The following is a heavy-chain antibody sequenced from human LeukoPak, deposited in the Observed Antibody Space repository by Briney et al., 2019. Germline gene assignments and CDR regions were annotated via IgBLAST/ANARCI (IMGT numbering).Heavy chain of an antibody. D-gene: IGHD4-17*01. CDR3: PRGKSAHTAIARPYASDI. J-gene: IGHJ3*02. CDR1: GGSISPYY. Sequence: SETLSLTCTVSGGSISPYYWSWIRQPPGKGLEWIGYIFYSGSGSTNHNPTLKSPFTMTVDTSKNQFTLKLYSVTAAHTTVVFCPRGKSAHTAIARPYASDIWGQATTVTVSS. V-gene: IGHV4-59*01. CDR2: IFYSGSGST.